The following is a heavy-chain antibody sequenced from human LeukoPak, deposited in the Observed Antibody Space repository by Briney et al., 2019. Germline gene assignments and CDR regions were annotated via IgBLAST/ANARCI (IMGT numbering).Heavy chain of an antibody. D-gene: IGHD6-19*01. CDR3: ARDLGIAVAGDRSDY. CDR1: GYTFTSYG. V-gene: IGHV1-18*01. J-gene: IGHJ4*02. CDR2: ISAYNGNT. Sequence: ASVKVSCKASGYTFTSYGISWVRQAPGQGLEWMGWISAYNGNTNYAQKLQGRVTMTTDTSTSTAYVELRSLRSDDTAVYYCARDLGIAVAGDRSDYWGQGTLVTVSS.